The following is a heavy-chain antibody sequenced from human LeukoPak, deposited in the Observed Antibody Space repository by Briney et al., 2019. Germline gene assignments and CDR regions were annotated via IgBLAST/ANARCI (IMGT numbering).Heavy chain of an antibody. CDR3: AKMVREFYTISYYFDY. V-gene: IGHV3-23*01. CDR1: GFTFSSYA. CDR2: ISGSGAGT. Sequence: AGGSLRLPCAVFGFTFSSYAMDWVRQAPGKGLEWVSGISGSGAGTYYADSVKGRFTISRDNSKNTLYLQMNSLRAEDTAVYYCAKMVREFYTISYYFDYWGQGTLVTVSS. D-gene: IGHD2-8*01. J-gene: IGHJ4*02.